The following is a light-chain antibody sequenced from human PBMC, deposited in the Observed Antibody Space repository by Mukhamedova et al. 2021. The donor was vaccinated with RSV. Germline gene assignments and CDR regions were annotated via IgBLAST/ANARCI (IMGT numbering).Light chain of an antibody. CDR2: DDS. Sequence: GGNDIGRKGVHWYRQKPGQAPVMVVYDDSDRPSGIPDRFSGSNSVNTATLTISRVEAGDEADYYCQVWGSSSDQYVFGTGTPVSVL. V-gene: IGLV3-21*02. CDR3: QVWGSSSDQYV. J-gene: IGLJ1*01. CDR1: DIGRKG.